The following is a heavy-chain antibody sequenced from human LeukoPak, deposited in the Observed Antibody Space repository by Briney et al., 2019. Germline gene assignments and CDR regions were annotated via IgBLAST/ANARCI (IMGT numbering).Heavy chain of an antibody. V-gene: IGHV1-8*03. CDR1: GYTFTNYH. CDR3: ARTTSFTASGYDY. Sequence: GASVTVSCKASGYTFTNYHINWVRQATGQGLEWMGWMNPNNGDSGYAQKFQGRVTITRDTSISTSYMELRSLRSDDTAVYFCARTTSFTASGYDYWGQGTLVTVSP. D-gene: IGHD6-25*01. J-gene: IGHJ4*02. CDR2: MNPNNGDS.